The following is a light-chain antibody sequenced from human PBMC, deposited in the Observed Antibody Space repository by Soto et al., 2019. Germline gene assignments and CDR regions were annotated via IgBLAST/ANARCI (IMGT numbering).Light chain of an antibody. CDR2: AAS. CDR1: QGISSY. CDR3: QQLNSYPFT. Sequence: DIQLTQSPSFLSASVGDRVTITCRASQGISSYLAWYQQKPGKAPKLLIYAASTLQSGVPSRFSGSGSGTEFTLPISSLQPEDFATYYCQQLNSYPFTFGPRTKVDIK. V-gene: IGKV1-9*01. J-gene: IGKJ3*01.